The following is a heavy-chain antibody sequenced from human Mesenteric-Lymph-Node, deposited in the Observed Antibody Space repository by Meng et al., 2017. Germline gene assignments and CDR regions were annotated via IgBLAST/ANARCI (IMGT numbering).Heavy chain of an antibody. D-gene: IGHD3-22*01. Sequence: ETLSLTCAVSGYSISNGYYWGWVRQPPGKGLQWIGSIYESGFAHYNSALESRLTMSVDKSKNHFSFNLSSVTAADTALYFCARSVRGYATLFDSWGQGTLVTVSS. CDR1: GYSISNGYY. CDR3: ARSVRGYATLFDS. CDR2: IYESGFA. J-gene: IGHJ4*02. V-gene: IGHV4-38-2*01.